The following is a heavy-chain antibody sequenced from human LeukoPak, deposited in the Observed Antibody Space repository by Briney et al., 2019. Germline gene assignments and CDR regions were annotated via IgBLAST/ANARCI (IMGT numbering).Heavy chain of an antibody. CDR1: GFTFSSYA. CDR2: ILFGGSNK. J-gene: IGHJ5*02. V-gene: IGHV3-30*01. CDR3: ARDLSAARPPRIRVKGYWFDP. Sequence: PGGSLRLSCAASGFTFSSYAMHWVRQAPGKGPKGVAVILFGGSNKYSEDSVKGRFTISRDNSKNTLYLKMNSLRAEDTAVYYCARDLSAARPPRIRVKGYWFDPWGQGTLVTVSS. D-gene: IGHD6-6*01.